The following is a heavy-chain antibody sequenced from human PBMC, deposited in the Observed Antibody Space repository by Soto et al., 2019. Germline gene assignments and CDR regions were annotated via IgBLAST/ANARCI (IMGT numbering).Heavy chain of an antibody. J-gene: IGHJ4*02. CDR3: ARHSIQAGLFDS. V-gene: IGHV3-53*02. D-gene: IGHD2-2*02. CDR2: IFGGGDT. CDR1: GFTVSNSF. Sequence: EVQLVGTGGGLIQPGGSLRLSCTVSGFTVSNSFLSWVRQPPGKGLEWVSAIFGGGDTYYSDSVKGRFTISRDNSRSTLYLQMTSLRAEDTAVYYCARHSIQAGLFDSWGQGTLVTVSS.